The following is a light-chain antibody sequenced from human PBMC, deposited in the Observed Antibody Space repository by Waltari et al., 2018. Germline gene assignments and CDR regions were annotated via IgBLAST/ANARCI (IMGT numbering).Light chain of an antibody. J-gene: IGKJ2*03. V-gene: IGKV1-NL1*01. Sequence: DIQMTQSPSTLSASIGDRVTITCRASQGISNSLAWYQQKAGKAPKLLLYGASRLESGVPSRFRGSGSGTDYTLTINSLQPEDFATYYCQQYYDNVYSFGQGTKVDI. CDR1: QGISNS. CDR2: GAS. CDR3: QQYYDNVYS.